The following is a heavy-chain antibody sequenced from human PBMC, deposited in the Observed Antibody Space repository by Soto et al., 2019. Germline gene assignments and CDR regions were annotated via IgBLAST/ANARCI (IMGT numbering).Heavy chain of an antibody. V-gene: IGHV3-23*01. CDR3: ATLRFCTSSSCYGREGGY. J-gene: IGHJ4*02. Sequence: EVQLLESGGGLVQPGGSLRLSYAASGFTFSSYAMSWVRQVPGKGLEWVSAISGTGANTYYADSVKGRFTISRDNSKNTLYLQMNSLRADDAAVYYCATLRFCTSSSCYGREGGYWGQGTLVTVSS. CDR1: GFTFSSYA. CDR2: ISGTGANT. D-gene: IGHD2-2*01.